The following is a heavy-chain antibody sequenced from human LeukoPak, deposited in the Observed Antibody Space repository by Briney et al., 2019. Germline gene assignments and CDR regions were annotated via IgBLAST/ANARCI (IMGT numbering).Heavy chain of an antibody. Sequence: PGGSLRLSCAASGFTFSSYEMNWVRQAPGKGPEYVSSISNNGVSTYYADSLKGRFTISRDNSKNTLYLQMDSLRAEDMAAYYCARRGYNYGYDYWGQGTLVTVSS. V-gene: IGHV3-64*02. J-gene: IGHJ4*02. CDR3: ARRGYNYGYDY. CDR2: ISNNGVST. CDR1: GFTFSSYE. D-gene: IGHD5-18*01.